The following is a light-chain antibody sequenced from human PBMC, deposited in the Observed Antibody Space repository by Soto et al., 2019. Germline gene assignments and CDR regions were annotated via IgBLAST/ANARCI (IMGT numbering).Light chain of an antibody. CDR3: SSYTSSSTLGKV. CDR1: SSDVGGYNF. J-gene: IGLJ2*01. V-gene: IGLV2-14*01. CDR2: EVS. Sequence: QSALTQPPSASGSPGQSVTISCTGTSSDVGGYNFVSWYQQHPGKAPKLMIYEVSNRPSGVSNRFSGSKSGNTASLTISGLQAEDEADYYCSSYTSSSTLGKVFGGGTKLTVL.